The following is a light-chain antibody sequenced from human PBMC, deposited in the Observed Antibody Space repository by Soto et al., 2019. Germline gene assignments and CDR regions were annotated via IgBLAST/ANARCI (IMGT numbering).Light chain of an antibody. CDR1: QSVSSSY. CDR2: GAS. J-gene: IGKJ4*01. CDR3: QQYGSSPVT. V-gene: IGKV3-20*01. Sequence: EIVLTQSPGTLSLSPGERATLSCRASQSVSSSYLAWYQHKPGQAPRLLIYGASSRATGIPDRFSGSGSGTDFTLTISRLEPEDVAVYYCQQYGSSPVTFGGGTKVDIK.